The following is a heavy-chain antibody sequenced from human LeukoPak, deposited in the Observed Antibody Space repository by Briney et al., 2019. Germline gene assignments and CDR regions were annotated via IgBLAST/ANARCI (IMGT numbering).Heavy chain of an antibody. CDR1: GGTFSSYA. J-gene: IGHJ6*03. CDR3: ARALRFDYYYYMDV. Sequence: SVKVSCKASGGTFSSYAISWVRQAPGQGLEWMGGIIPIFGTANYAHKFQGRVTITADEATSTAYMELSSLRSEDTAVYYCARALRFDYYYYMDVWGKGTTVTVSS. CDR2: IIPIFGTA. D-gene: IGHD3-3*01. V-gene: IGHV1-69*13.